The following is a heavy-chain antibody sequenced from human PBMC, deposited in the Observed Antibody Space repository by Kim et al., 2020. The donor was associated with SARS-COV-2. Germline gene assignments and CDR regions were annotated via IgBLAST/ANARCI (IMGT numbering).Heavy chain of an antibody. CDR2: ISYDGSNK. J-gene: IGHJ6*02. D-gene: IGHD3-10*01. V-gene: IGHV3-30*18. CDR3: AKCSYYGSGSCRGGMDV. CDR1: GFTFSSYG. Sequence: GGSLRLSCAASGFTFSSYGMHWVRQAPGKGLEWVAVISYDGSNKYYADSVKGRFTISRDNSKNTLYLQMNSLRAEDTAVYYCAKCSYYGSGSCRGGMDVWGQGTTVTVSS.